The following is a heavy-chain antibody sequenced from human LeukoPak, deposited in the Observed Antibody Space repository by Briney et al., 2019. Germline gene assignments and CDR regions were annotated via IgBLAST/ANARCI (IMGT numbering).Heavy chain of an antibody. CDR3: AKSRVAVAAPRTWFDP. J-gene: IGHJ5*02. Sequence: GGSLRLSCAASGFTLSSYAMSWVRQAPGKGLEWVSTISGSSLSTYYADSVKGRFTISRDNSNNTLYLQMNSLRVEDTAVYYCAKSRVAVAAPRTWFDPWGQGTLVTVSS. CDR1: GFTLSSYA. CDR2: ISGSSLST. V-gene: IGHV3-23*01. D-gene: IGHD6-19*01.